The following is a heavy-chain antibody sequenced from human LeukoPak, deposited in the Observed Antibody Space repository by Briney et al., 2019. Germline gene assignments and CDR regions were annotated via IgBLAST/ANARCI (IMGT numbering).Heavy chain of an antibody. D-gene: IGHD2-15*01. J-gene: IGHJ3*02. Sequence: SETLSLTCTVSGGSISSGDYYWSWIRQPPGKGLEWIGYISYSGSTNNNPSLKSRATISVDTTKNQFSLKLSSVTAADTAVYYCARGPQGGGLVAATPGAFDIWGQGTMVTVSS. CDR1: GGSISSGDYY. V-gene: IGHV4-61*08. CDR3: ARGPQGGGLVAATPGAFDI. CDR2: ISYSGST.